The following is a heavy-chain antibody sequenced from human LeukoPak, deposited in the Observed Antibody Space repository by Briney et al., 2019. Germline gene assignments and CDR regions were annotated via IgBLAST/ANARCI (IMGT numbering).Heavy chain of an antibody. CDR1: GYSISSGYY. CDR2: IYHSGGT. CDR3: TRAISWKYFDY. V-gene: IGHV4-38-2*02. J-gene: IGHJ4*02. Sequence: SETLSLTCTVSGYSISSGYYWGWIRQPPGKGLEWIGRIYHSGGTIYNPSLKSRVTISVDPSKNQFSLKMSSVTAADTAVDYCTRAISWKYFDYWGQGTLVTVSS. D-gene: IGHD1-1*01.